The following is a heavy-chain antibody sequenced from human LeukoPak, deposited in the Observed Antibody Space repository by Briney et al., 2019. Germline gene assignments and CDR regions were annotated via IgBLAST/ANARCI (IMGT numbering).Heavy chain of an antibody. CDR1: GFTFSSSG. J-gene: IGHJ4*02. Sequence: GGSLRLSCAASGFTFSSSGMHWVRQAPGKGLEWVAVISYDGSNKYYADSVKGRFTISRDNSKNTLYLQMNSLRAEDTAVYYCAFQSPPNFDWLLSIDYWGQGTLVTVSS. CDR3: AFQSPPNFDWLLSIDY. D-gene: IGHD3-9*01. CDR2: ISYDGSNK. V-gene: IGHV3-30*03.